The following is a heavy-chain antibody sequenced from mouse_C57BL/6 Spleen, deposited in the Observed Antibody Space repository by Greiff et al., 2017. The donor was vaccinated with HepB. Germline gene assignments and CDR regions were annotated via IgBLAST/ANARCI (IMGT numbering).Heavy chain of an antibody. CDR2: INPNNGGT. CDR1: GYTFTDYY. D-gene: IGHD2-4*01. J-gene: IGHJ3*01. V-gene: IGHV1-26*01. CDR3: ANFYYDYEFAY. Sequence: EVQLQQSGPELVKPGASVKISCKASGYTFTDYYMNWVKQSHGKSLEWIGDINPNNGGTSYNQKFKGKATLTVDKSSSTAYMELRSLTSEDSAVYYCANFYYDYEFAYWGQGTLVTVSA.